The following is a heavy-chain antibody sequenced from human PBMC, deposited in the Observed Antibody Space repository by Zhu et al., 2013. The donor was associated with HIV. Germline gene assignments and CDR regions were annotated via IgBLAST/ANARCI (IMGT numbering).Heavy chain of an antibody. J-gene: IGHJ3*02. CDR1: AYSFTGYY. V-gene: IGHV1-18*04. Sequence: QVQLVQSGSEVKKPGASVTVSCKASAYSFTGYYIHWVRQAPGQGLEWMGWISAYNGNTKYAQKLQGRVTVTTDTSTNTAYMELRNLRSDDSAVYFCARDLYSTSSRPFDIWGQGTMVTVSS. D-gene: IGHD6-6*01. CDR3: ARDLYSTSSRPFDI. CDR2: ISAYNGNT.